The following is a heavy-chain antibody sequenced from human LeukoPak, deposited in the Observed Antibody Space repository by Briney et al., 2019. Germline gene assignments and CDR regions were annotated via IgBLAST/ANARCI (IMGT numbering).Heavy chain of an antibody. CDR3: ARDPATTSYGAFWSYYFDY. D-gene: IGHD4-17*01. V-gene: IGHV3-21*04. J-gene: IGHJ4*02. CDR2: ISSSSSYI. Sequence: GGSLRLSCAASGFTFSSYSMNWVRQAPGKGLEWVSSISSSSSYIYYADSVKGRFTISRDNAKNSLYLQMNSLRAEDTAVYYCARDPATTSYGAFWSYYFDYWGQGTLVTVSS. CDR1: GFTFSSYS.